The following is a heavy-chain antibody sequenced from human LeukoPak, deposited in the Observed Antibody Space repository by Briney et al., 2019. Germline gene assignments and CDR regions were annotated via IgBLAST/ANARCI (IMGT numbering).Heavy chain of an antibody. J-gene: IGHJ6*03. Sequence: ASVKVSCKASGYTFTSYGISWVRQAPGQGLEWMGWMSAYNGNTNYAQKLQGRVTMTIDTSTSTAYMELRSLRSDDTAVYYCAREVGSSGWYPYYYYYYMDVWGKGTTVTISS. CDR3: AREVGSSGWYPYYYYYYMDV. D-gene: IGHD6-19*01. CDR2: MSAYNGNT. V-gene: IGHV1-18*01. CDR1: GYTFTSYG.